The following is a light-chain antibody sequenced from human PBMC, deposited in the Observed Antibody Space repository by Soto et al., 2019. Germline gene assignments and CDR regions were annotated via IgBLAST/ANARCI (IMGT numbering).Light chain of an antibody. CDR2: EVS. Sequence: QSVLTQPASVSGSPGQSITISCTGTSSDVGGYNYVSWYQQHPGKAPKLMIYEVSNWPSGVSNRFSGSRSGNTASLTISGLQAEDEADYYCSSYTNSGTLVVFGGGTKLTVL. J-gene: IGLJ2*01. V-gene: IGLV2-14*01. CDR1: SSDVGGYNY. CDR3: SSYTNSGTLVV.